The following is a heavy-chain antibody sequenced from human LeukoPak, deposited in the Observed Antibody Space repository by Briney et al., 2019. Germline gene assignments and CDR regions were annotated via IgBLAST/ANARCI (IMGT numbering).Heavy chain of an antibody. CDR1: GFTFSSYG. J-gene: IGHJ4*02. Sequence: PGGTLRLSCAASGFTFSSYGMSWIRQAPGKGLEWVSYISSSGSTIYYADSVKGRFTISRDNAKNSLYLQMNSLRAEDTAVYYCARAPAMVTGSLDYWGQGTLVTVSS. CDR3: ARAPAMVTGSLDY. D-gene: IGHD5-18*01. CDR2: ISSSGSTI. V-gene: IGHV3-48*04.